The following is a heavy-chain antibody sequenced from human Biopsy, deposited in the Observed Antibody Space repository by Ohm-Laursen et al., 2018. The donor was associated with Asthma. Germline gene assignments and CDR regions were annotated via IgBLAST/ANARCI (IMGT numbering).Heavy chain of an antibody. CDR3: AKRRGYSGHDNDY. J-gene: IGHJ4*02. CDR2: INWNGGST. V-gene: IGHV3-20*04. D-gene: IGHD5-12*01. Sequence: SLRLSCAASGFTFDDYGMSWVRQAPGKGLDWVSGINWNGGSTGYADSVKGRFTISRDNAKNTLYLQMNSLRTEDTAVYYCAKRRGYSGHDNDYWGQGTLVSVSS. CDR1: GFTFDDYG.